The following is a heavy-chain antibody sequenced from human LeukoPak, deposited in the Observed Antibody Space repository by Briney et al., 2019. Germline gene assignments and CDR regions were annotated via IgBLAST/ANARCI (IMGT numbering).Heavy chain of an antibody. CDR3: ASLTAIGHHWFDP. D-gene: IGHD3-22*01. J-gene: IGHJ5*02. CDR2: IYYSGST. V-gene: IGHV4-39*01. Sequence: PSETLSLTCTVSGGSISSSSYYWGWIRQPPGKGLEWIGSIYYSGSTYYNPSLKSRVTISVDTSKNQFSLKLSSVTAADTAVYYCASLTAIGHHWFDPWGQGTLVTVSS. CDR1: GGSISSSSYY.